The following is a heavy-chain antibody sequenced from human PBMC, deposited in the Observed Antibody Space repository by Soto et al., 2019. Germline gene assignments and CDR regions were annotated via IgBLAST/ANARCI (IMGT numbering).Heavy chain of an antibody. CDR1: GFTFSSYA. V-gene: IGHV3-23*01. D-gene: IGHD4-17*01. J-gene: IGHJ4*02. CDR2: ITGGGGST. Sequence: EVQLLESGGGWVQPGGSLRLSCAASGFTFSSYAISWVRQAPGKGLEWVSTITGGGGSTYYADSVKGRFTISRDNSKNTLSLQMNSLRADDTAVYYCAKAHDYGAISYWGQGTLVSVSS. CDR3: AKAHDYGAISY.